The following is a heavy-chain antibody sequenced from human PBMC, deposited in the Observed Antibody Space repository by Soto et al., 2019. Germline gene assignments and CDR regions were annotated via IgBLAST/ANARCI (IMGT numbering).Heavy chain of an antibody. CDR2: IYYSGST. Sequence: QVQLQESGPGLVKPSETLSLTCTVSGGSISSYYWSWIRQSPGKGLEWIGYIYYSGSTNYNPSLKSRVTISVDTSKNQFSLKLSSVTAADTAVYYCARELELPRNWFDPWGQGTLVTVSS. J-gene: IGHJ5*02. CDR1: GGSISSYY. CDR3: ARELELPRNWFDP. D-gene: IGHD1-7*01. V-gene: IGHV4-59*01.